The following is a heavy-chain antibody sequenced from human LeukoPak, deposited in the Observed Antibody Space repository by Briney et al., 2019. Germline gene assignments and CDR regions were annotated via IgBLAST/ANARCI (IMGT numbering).Heavy chain of an antibody. J-gene: IGHJ4*02. Sequence: GGSLRLSCAAPGFTFTDHYMSWIRQAPGKGLEWVSYISSSGNTRYYADSVKGRFTISRDNAKNSLYLQMNSLRAEDTAVYYCARGASQLQDYWGQGTLVTVSS. D-gene: IGHD1-26*01. V-gene: IGHV3-11*04. CDR1: GFTFTDHY. CDR2: ISSSGNTR. CDR3: ARGASQLQDY.